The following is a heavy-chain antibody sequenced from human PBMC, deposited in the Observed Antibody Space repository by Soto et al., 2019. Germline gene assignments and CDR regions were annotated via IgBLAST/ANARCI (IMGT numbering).Heavy chain of an antibody. CDR1: GFIFSSHW. CDR2: INPDGSDK. V-gene: IGHV3-7*01. CDR3: ARLYDYGSTYDY. J-gene: IGHJ4*02. D-gene: IGHD4-17*01. Sequence: GGSLRLSCGASGFIFSSHWMTWVRHIPGKGLEWVADINPDGSDKNYVDSVRGRFTISRDNAEYSVYLQMSSLRAEDTAVYYCARLYDYGSTYDYWGLGTLVTSPQ.